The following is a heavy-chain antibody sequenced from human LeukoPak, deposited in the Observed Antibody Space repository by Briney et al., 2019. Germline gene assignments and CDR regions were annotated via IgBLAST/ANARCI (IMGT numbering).Heavy chain of an antibody. D-gene: IGHD5-18*01. J-gene: IGHJ4*02. CDR1: GYSFTSYY. CDR3: ARVRGYSLFDY. Sequence: ASVKVSCMAFGYSFTSYYMHWVRQAPGQALEWMGIINPSGGTTSYAQRFQDRVTMTRDTSTSTVYMELSSLRSEDTAVYFCARVRGYSLFDYWGQGSLVTVSS. V-gene: IGHV1-46*01. CDR2: INPSGGTT.